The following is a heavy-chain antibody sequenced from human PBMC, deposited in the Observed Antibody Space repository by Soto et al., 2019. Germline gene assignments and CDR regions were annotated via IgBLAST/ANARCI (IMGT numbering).Heavy chain of an antibody. CDR3: ARAYYYDSSGYTLVYFDY. Sequence: SETLSLTCAVSGGSISSGGYSWSWIRQPPGKGLEWIGYIYHSGSTYYNPSLKSRVTISVDRSKNQFSLKLSSVTAADTAVYYCARAYYYDSSGYTLVYFDYWGQGTLVTVS. J-gene: IGHJ4*02. D-gene: IGHD3-22*01. V-gene: IGHV4-30-2*01. CDR2: IYHSGST. CDR1: GGSISSGGYS.